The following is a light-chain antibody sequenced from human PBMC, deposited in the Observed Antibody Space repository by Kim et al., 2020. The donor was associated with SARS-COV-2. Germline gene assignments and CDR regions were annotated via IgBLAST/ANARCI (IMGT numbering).Light chain of an antibody. CDR1: QSVSSSY. V-gene: IGKV3-20*01. CDR3: QQYGRA. Sequence: LSWCAGESATRSCRASQSVSSSYLDWYQQKPGQAPRLLIYGASSRATGIPDRFSGSGSGTDFTLTISRLEPEDFAVYYCQQYGRAFGQGTKVDIK. CDR2: GAS. J-gene: IGKJ1*01.